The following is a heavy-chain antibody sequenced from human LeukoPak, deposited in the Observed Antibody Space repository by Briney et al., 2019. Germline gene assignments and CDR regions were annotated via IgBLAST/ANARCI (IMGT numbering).Heavy chain of an antibody. J-gene: IGHJ5*02. V-gene: IGHV1-69*05. D-gene: IGHD5-24*01. CDR2: IIPIFGTA. CDR3: ARAREMATVNWFDP. CDR1: GGTFCSYA. Sequence: SVKVSCKASGGTFCSYAISWVRQAPGQGLEWMGGIIPIFGTANYAQKFQGRVTITTDESTSTAYMELSSLRSEDTAVYYCARAREMATVNWFDPWGQGTLVTVSS.